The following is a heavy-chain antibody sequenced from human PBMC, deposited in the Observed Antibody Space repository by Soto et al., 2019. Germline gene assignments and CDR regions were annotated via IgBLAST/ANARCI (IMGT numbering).Heavy chain of an antibody. CDR1: GFTFSSYW. Sequence: EVQLVESGGGLVQPGGSLRLSCAASGFTFSSYWMHWVRQAPGKGLVWVSRINSDGSSTSYADSVKGRFTISRDNAKNTLSLQMNSLRAEDTAVYYCARGGGLNWYFDLWGRGTLVTVSS. J-gene: IGHJ2*01. CDR3: ARGGGLNWYFDL. D-gene: IGHD3-16*01. CDR2: INSDGSST. V-gene: IGHV3-74*01.